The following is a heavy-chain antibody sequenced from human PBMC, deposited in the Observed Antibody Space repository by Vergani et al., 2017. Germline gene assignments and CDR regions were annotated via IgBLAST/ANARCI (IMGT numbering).Heavy chain of an antibody. CDR3: ARRTAMEHYYYYGMDV. V-gene: IGHV4-34*09. D-gene: IGHD5-18*01. CDR2: INHSGST. CDR1: GGSISSYY. J-gene: IGHJ6*02. Sequence: QVQLQESGPGLVKPSETLSLTCTVSGGSISSYYWSWIRQPPGKGLEWIGEINHSGSTNYNPSLKSRVTISVDTSKNQFSLKLSSVTAADTAVYYCARRTAMEHYYYYGMDVWGQGTTVTVSS.